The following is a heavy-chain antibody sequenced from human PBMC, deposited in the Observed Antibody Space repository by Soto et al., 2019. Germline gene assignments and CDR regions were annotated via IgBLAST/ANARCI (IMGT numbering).Heavy chain of an antibody. CDR3: VRDPPESVVGATPHLGAFDI. Sequence: QVQLVESGGGVVQPGRSLRLSCAASGFTFSSYGMHWVRQAPGKGLEWVAVIWYDGSNKYYADSVKGRFTISRDNSKNTLYLPMNSLRAEDTAVYYCVRDPPESVVGATPHLGAFDIWGQGAMVTGSS. CDR2: IWYDGSNK. J-gene: IGHJ3*02. CDR1: GFTFSSYG. D-gene: IGHD1-26*01. V-gene: IGHV3-33*01.